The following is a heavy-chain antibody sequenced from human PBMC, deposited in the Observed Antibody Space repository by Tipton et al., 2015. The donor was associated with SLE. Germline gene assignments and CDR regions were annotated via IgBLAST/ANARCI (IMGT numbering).Heavy chain of an antibody. V-gene: IGHV1-18*01. CDR3: ARPGLLWFREYGMDV. CDR2: ISAYNGNT. D-gene: IGHD3-10*01. J-gene: IGHJ6*02. CDR1: GYTFSIYG. Sequence: QSGPEVKKPGASVKVSCKASGYTFSIYGISWVRQAPGQGLEWMGWISAYNGNTNYAQKLQGRVTMTTDTSTSTAYMELRSLRSDDTAVYYCARPGLLWFREYGMDVWGQGTTVTVSS.